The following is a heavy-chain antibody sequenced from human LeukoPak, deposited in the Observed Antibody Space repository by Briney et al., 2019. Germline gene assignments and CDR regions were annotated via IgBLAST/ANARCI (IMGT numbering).Heavy chain of an antibody. D-gene: IGHD3-22*01. CDR3: ARVGYYDTSAYLDY. V-gene: IGHV1-2*02. CDR1: GYTFTSYD. J-gene: IGHJ4*02. Sequence: GASVKVSCKASGYTFTSYDINWVRQATGQGLEWMGWMNPNSGDTNYAQKFQGRVTMTRDTSISTAYMELSSLTSDDTAVYYCARVGYYDTSAYLDYWGQGTLVTVSS. CDR2: MNPNSGDT.